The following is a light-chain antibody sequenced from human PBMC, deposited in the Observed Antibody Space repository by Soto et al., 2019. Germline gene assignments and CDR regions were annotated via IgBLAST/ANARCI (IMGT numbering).Light chain of an antibody. V-gene: IGLV2-14*01. J-gene: IGLJ2*01. CDR2: EVS. CDR3: CSYAGSTTRVL. CDR1: SSDGDTYKY. Sequence: QSALTQPASVSGSPGQSIIISCTGTSSDGDTYKYVSWYQQHPGKAPKLMIYEVSHRPSGVSDRFSGSKSGNTASLTISGLQAEDEADYYCCSYAGSTTRVLFGGGTKLTVL.